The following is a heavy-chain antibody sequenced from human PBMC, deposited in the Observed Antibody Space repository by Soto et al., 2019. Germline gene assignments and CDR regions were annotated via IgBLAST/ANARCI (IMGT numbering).Heavy chain of an antibody. CDR2: LNAANGDT. D-gene: IGHD6-13*01. Sequence: ASVKVSCKSSGYTFTSYGIHWVRQAPGQRLEWMGWLNAANGDTKYSPKFKGRVTITRDTSASTAYMELTSLRSEDTAVYYCVRRHVSATGIDWFDPWGQGTLVTVPQ. J-gene: IGHJ5*02. CDR3: VRRHVSATGIDWFDP. CDR1: GYTFTSYG. V-gene: IGHV1-3*01.